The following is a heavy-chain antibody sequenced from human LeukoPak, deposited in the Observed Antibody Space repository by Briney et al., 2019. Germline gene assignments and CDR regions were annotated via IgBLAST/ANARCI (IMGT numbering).Heavy chain of an antibody. CDR3: AKEKVVSPPWVSYFDY. CDR1: GFTFSTYA. CDR2: LSGNGNTI. D-gene: IGHD1-26*01. J-gene: IGHJ4*02. V-gene: IGHV3-23*01. Sequence: GGSLRLSCAASGFTFSTYAMSWVRQAPGKGLECVSALSGNGNTIYYADSVKGRFTISGDNSKNTLSLQMNSLRAEDTAVYYCAKEKVVSPPWVSYFDYWGQGTLVTVSS.